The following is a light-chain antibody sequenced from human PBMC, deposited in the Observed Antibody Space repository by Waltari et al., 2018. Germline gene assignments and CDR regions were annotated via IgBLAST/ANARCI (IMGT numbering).Light chain of an antibody. V-gene: IGKV3-11*01. CDR1: QSVGSY. CDR2: DAS. J-gene: IGKJ4*01. Sequence: EIVLTQSPVTLSLSPGERATLSCRASQSVGSYLAWYQQKAGQAPRLLIYDASNGATGIPARFSGSGSGTDFNLTISSLEPEDFAIYYCQQRSTWPLTFGGGSKVEI. CDR3: QQRSTWPLT.